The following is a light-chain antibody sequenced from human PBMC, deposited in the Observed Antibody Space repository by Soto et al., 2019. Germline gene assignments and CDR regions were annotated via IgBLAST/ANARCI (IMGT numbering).Light chain of an antibody. J-gene: IGLJ1*01. V-gene: IGLV2-23*02. Sequence: QSVLNQPASVSGSPGQSITISFPGTSSDVGSYNLVSWYQQHPGKAPKLMIYEVSKRPSGVSNRFSGSKSGNTASLTISGLQAEDEADYYCCSYAGSSTFVFGTGTKVTVL. CDR2: EVS. CDR3: CSYAGSSTFV. CDR1: SSDVGSYNL.